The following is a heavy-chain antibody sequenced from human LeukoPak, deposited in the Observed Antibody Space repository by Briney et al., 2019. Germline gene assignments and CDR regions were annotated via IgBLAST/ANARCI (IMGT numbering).Heavy chain of an antibody. V-gene: IGHV3-74*01. Sequence: GGSLRLSYTASGFTFSTYAMSWGRQAPGKGLVWVSHINLDGSFTNYADSVKGRFTISRDNAKNTLYLQMNSLRADDTAVYYCARGTSGWSGVDYWGQGTLITVSS. CDR2: INLDGSFT. CDR1: GFTFSTYA. J-gene: IGHJ4*02. D-gene: IGHD6-19*01. CDR3: ARGTSGWSGVDY.